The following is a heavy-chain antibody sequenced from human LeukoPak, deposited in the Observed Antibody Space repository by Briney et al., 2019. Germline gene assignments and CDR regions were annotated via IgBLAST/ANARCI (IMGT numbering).Heavy chain of an antibody. J-gene: IGHJ5*02. CDR3: ARARDGHINNWFDP. CDR2: IYYSGST. CDR1: GGSIINYY. D-gene: IGHD5-24*01. V-gene: IGHV4-59*01. Sequence: PSETLSLTCTVSGGSIINYYWSWIRQPPGKGLEWIGYIYYSGSTNYNPSLKSRVTISVDTSKNQFSLKMSSVTAADTAVYYCARARDGHINNWFDPWGQGTLVTVSS.